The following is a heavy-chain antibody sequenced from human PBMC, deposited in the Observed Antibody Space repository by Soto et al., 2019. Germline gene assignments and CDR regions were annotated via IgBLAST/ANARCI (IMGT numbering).Heavy chain of an antibody. CDR1: GGYFSGYD. J-gene: IGHJ4*02. CDR2: INHSGST. D-gene: IGHD2-15*01. V-gene: IGHV4-34*01. CDR3: ARAGTVVRSFD. Sequence: TSETLSLTCAVYGGYFSGYDLSWIRQPPGKGLEWIGEINHSGSTNYNPSLKSRVTISVDTSKNQFSLKLSSVTAADTAVYYCARAGTVVRSFDWGLGTLVTVSS.